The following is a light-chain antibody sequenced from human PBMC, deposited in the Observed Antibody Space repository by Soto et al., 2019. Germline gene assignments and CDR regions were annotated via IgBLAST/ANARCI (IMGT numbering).Light chain of an antibody. CDR2: VAS. Sequence: DIQMTQSPSSLSASVGDRVTITCRASQSIGFYLNWYQQKPGKAPSLLISVASSLQSGVSSRFSGSGSGTDFTLTISSLQPEDFATYYCQQSYTVPITFGQGTRLE. V-gene: IGKV1-39*01. J-gene: IGKJ5*01. CDR3: QQSYTVPIT. CDR1: QSIGFY.